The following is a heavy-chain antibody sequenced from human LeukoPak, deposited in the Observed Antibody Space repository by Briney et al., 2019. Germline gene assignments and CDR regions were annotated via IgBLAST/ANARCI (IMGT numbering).Heavy chain of an antibody. CDR1: GGSFSGYS. CDR3: ARAGGYASPIGI. D-gene: IGHD5-12*01. Sequence: SETLSLTCAVYGGSFSGYSWSWIRQPPGKGLEWIGEINHRGRTNYNPSLKSRVTISVDTSKNQFSLKLSSVTAADTAVYYCARAGGYASPIGIWGQGTMVTVSS. CDR2: INHRGRT. V-gene: IGHV4-34*01. J-gene: IGHJ3*02.